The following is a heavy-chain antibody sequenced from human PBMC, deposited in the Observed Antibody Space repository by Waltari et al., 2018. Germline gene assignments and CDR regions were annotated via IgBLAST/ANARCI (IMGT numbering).Heavy chain of an antibody. J-gene: IGHJ4*02. Sequence: QVQLQESGPGLVQPSETLSLTCAVSGYSISSGYYWGWVRQPPGKGLDWIGSISHSRTNYYNPSLKSLLTMSVDTSRNQFSLMLSSVTAADTAVYYCARVCSGGCCYDYWGQGTLVTVSS. CDR1: GYSISSGYY. CDR2: ISHSRTN. V-gene: IGHV4-38-2*01. D-gene: IGHD2-15*01. CDR3: ARVCSGGCCYDY.